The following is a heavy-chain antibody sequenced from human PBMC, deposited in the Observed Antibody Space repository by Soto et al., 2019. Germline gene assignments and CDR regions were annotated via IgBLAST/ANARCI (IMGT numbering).Heavy chain of an antibody. CDR3: ARDSGIAAAGLEGGDYNYYCYYMDV. D-gene: IGHD6-13*01. Sequence: PSETPSLTCAVYGGAFRGYYWGWIRPPPGEGLEWNGEINHSGSTNYNPSLKSRVTISVDKSKNQFSLKLSSVTAADTAVYYCARDSGIAAAGLEGGDYNYYCYYMDVWGKGTTVTVSS. J-gene: IGHJ6*03. CDR1: GGAFRGYY. CDR2: INHSGST. V-gene: IGHV4-34*01.